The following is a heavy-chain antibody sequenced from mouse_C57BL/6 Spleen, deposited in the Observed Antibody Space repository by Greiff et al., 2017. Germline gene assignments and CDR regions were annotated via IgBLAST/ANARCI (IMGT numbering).Heavy chain of an antibody. D-gene: IGHD1-1*01. CDR3: ARITNYFDY. CDR2: ISGGGGNT. V-gene: IGHV5-9*01. Sequence: EVQLVESGGGLVKPGGSLKLSCAASGFTFSSYTMSWVRQTPEKRLEWVATISGGGGNTYYPDSVKGRFTISRDNAKNTLYLQMSSLRSEDTALYYCARITNYFDYWGQGTTRTVSS. CDR1: GFTFSSYT. J-gene: IGHJ2*01.